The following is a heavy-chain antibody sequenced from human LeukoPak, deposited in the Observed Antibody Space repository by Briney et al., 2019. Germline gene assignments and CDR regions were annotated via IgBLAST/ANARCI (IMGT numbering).Heavy chain of an antibody. J-gene: IGHJ4*02. CDR2: IKQVGSEK. D-gene: IGHD2-15*01. Sequence: PGGSLRLSCAASGFTFSSYWMSWVHQAPGKGLEWVANIKQVGSEKYYVDSEKGRLTIARDNAKNSLYLQMNSLRAEDTAVYYCARYWSNYCSGGSCYLLDYWGQGTLVTVSS. CDR3: ARYWSNYCSGGSCYLLDY. V-gene: IGHV3-7*01. CDR1: GFTFSSYW.